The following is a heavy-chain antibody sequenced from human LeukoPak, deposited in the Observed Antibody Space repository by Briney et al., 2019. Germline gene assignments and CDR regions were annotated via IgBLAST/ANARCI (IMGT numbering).Heavy chain of an antibody. D-gene: IGHD5-18*01. J-gene: IGHJ4*02. CDR3: AKDSGYSYGSSFDY. Sequence: GGSLRLSCAASGFTFSSYAMSWVRQAPGKGLEWVSAISGSGGGTYYADSVKGRFTISRDNSKNTLYLQMNSLRAEDTAVYYCAKDSGYSYGSSFDYWGQGTLVTVSS. V-gene: IGHV3-23*01. CDR1: GFTFSSYA. CDR2: ISGSGGGT.